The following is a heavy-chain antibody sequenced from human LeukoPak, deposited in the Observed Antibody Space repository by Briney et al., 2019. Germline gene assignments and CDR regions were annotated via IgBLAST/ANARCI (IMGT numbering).Heavy chain of an antibody. CDR2: IYYSGST. J-gene: IGHJ6*03. CDR1: GGSISSSSYY. D-gene: IGHD2-15*01. Sequence: ASETLSLTCTVSGGSISSSSYYWGWIRQPPGKGLEWIGSIYYSGSTNYNPSLKSRVTISVDTSKNQFSLKLSSVTAADTAVYYCARGGGGSSKNDYYYYYMDVWGKGTTVTVSS. V-gene: IGHV4-39*07. CDR3: ARGGGGSSKNDYYYYYMDV.